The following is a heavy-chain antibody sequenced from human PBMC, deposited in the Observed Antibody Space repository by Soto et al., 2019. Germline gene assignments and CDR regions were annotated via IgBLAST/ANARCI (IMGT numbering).Heavy chain of an antibody. V-gene: IGHV3-30*18. CDR1: GFAFSSYG. J-gene: IGHJ4*02. CDR3: AKAPFMTKCPILSQIEPGYFDY. Sequence: GGSLRLSCAASGFAFSSYGMHWVRQAPGKGLEWVAVIPYDGSNKYYADSVKGRFTISRDNSKNTLYLQMNSLRAEDTAVYYCAKAPFMTKCPILSQIEPGYFDYWGQGTLVTVSS. CDR2: IPYDGSNK. D-gene: IGHD4-17*01.